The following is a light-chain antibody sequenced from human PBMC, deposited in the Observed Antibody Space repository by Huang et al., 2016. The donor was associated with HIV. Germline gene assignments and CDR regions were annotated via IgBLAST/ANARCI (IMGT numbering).Light chain of an antibody. J-gene: IGKJ2*01. Sequence: EVVLTQSPATLYLSPGERATLSCRASQSVTNFLAWYQQKPGQPPRLLINDASTRATGIPPRFSGSGSGTDFTRTISSLEPEDFAVYYCQQRNDWPPYTFGQGTRLEIK. CDR1: QSVTNF. CDR2: DAS. V-gene: IGKV3-11*01. CDR3: QQRNDWPPYT.